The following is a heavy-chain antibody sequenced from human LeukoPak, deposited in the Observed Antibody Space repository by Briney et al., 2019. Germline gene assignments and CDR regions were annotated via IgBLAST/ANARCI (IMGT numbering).Heavy chain of an antibody. CDR3: ARDQRSLFDV. J-gene: IGHJ4*02. CDR1: DGSINSDTYY. Sequence: PSETLSLTCSASDGSINSDTYYWGWIRQPPGKGLEWIASIYSGGNTFHNPSLKSRVTISLDTSKKQFSLKVTSVTAADTAVYYCARDQRSLFDVWGQGSLVIVSS. V-gene: IGHV4-39*07. CDR2: IYSGGNT. D-gene: IGHD1-26*01.